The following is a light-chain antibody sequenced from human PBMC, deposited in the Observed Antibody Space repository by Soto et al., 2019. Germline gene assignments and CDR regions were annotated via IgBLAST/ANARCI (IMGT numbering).Light chain of an antibody. CDR2: LAS. J-gene: IGKJ5*01. V-gene: IGKV2-28*01. CDR1: HSLLHTNAYHY. CDR3: MQPLDLPVT. Sequence: TQLPLSLSVTPGEPASISCRSSHSLLHTNAYHYLDWYLQKPGQSPQLLIYLASYRASGVPDRFSGSGSGTEFTLRISRVEAEDVGVYYCMQPLDLPVTFGQGTRLEIK.